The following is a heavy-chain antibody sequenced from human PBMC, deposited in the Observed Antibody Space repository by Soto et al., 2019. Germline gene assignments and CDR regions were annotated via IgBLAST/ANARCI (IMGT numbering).Heavy chain of an antibody. V-gene: IGHV2-5*02. Sequence: QITLKESGPTLVKPTQTLTLTCACSGFSLITSGVAVGWIRQPPGTALEWLALIYWDDDKRFSPPLKSRLTITKDTYTNQVVLTMTYIDPVYTAKYYCARLLWFGEFQLWYFDDWCQGTLVTVSS. D-gene: IGHD3-10*01. CDR3: ARLLWFGEFQLWYFDD. CDR2: IYWDDDK. J-gene: IGHJ4*02. CDR1: GFSLITSGVA.